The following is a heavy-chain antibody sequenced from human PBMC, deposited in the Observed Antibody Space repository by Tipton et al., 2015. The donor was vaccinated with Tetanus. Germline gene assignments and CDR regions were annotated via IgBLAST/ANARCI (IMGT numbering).Heavy chain of an antibody. V-gene: IGHV5-51*01. Sequence: QSGPEVKEPGESLKISCQGSGYNFNLYWIAWVRQMPGKGLEWMGVINPTDYQTSYNPSFEGHVTISADRSINTAYLQWNSLQTSDTAMYFCARRRSAILSGSYHWYFDIWGRGTLVTVSS. CDR2: INPTDYQT. CDR1: GYNFNLYW. CDR3: ARRRSAILSGSYHWYFDI. D-gene: IGHD3-9*01. J-gene: IGHJ2*01.